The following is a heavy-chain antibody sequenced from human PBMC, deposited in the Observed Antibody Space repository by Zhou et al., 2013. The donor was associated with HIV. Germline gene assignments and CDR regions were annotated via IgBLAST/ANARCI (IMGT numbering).Heavy chain of an antibody. Sequence: QVQLQESGPGLVKPSETLSLTCSVSGGSIRGHYWSWIRQPPGKGLEWIGYITSTGSTNYSPSLKSRVTLTVDTSKNRFSLRLTSVTAADTAVYYCARDRGNGYHNWYFDLWGRGTLVTVSS. CDR2: ITSTGST. J-gene: IGHJ2*01. D-gene: IGHD5-12*01. CDR3: ARDRGNGYHNWYFDL. CDR1: GGSIRGHY. V-gene: IGHV4-59*11.